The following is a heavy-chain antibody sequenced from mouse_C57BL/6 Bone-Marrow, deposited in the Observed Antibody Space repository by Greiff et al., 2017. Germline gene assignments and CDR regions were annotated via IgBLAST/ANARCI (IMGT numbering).Heavy chain of an antibody. J-gene: IGHJ2*01. CDR3: ARHQPNTTWDYFDY. Sequence: EVQRVESGGGLVKPGGSLKLSCAASGFTFSSYTMSWVRQTPEKRLEWVATISGGGGNTYYPDSVKGRFTISRDNAKNTLYLQMSSLRSEDTALYYCARHQPNTTWDYFDYWGQGTTLTVSS. V-gene: IGHV5-9*01. CDR2: ISGGGGNT. CDR1: GFTFSSYT. D-gene: IGHD1-1*01.